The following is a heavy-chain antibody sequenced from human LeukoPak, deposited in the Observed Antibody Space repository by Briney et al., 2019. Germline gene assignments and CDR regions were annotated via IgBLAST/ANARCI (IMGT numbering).Heavy chain of an antibody. D-gene: IGHD6-13*01. CDR3: ARDTSGGYSFDY. V-gene: IGHV3-21*01. CDR1: GFTFSSYS. CDR2: ISSSSSYI. Sequence: GGSLRLSCAASGFTFSSYSMNWVRQAPGKGLEWVSSISSSSSYIYYADSVKGRLTISRDNSKNTLYLQMNSLRAEDTAVYYCARDTSGGYSFDYWGQGTLVTVSS. J-gene: IGHJ4*02.